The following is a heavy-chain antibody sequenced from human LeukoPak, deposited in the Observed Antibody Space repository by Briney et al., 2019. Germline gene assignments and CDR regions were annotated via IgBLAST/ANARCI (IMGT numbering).Heavy chain of an antibody. CDR1: GFTFSGYA. CDR3: PRDPPYTVTLIAGDH. J-gene: IGHJ4*02. Sequence: QPGGYLRLSCAACGFTFSGYARSWLRQAPGKGLEWVSAISGSGGSTYYADSVKGRFTISRDNSKHTLYLQMNSLTANCTDGYFFPRDPPYTVTLIAGDHWPERTVVTVSS. V-gene: IGHV3-23*01. CDR2: ISGSGGST. D-gene: IGHD4-17*01.